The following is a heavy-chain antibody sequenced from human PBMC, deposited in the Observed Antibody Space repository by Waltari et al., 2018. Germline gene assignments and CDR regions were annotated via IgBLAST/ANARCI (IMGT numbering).Heavy chain of an antibody. CDR2: IIPIFGTA. J-gene: IGHJ4*02. Sequence: QVQLVQSGAEVKKPGSSVKVSCKASGGTFSSYAISWVRQAPGQGRGWVGGIIPIFGTANYAQKFQGRVTNTADESTSTAYMELSSLRSEDTAVYYCATAPRIAVAKRPFDYWGQGTLVTVSS. V-gene: IGHV1-69*01. CDR1: GGTFSSYA. CDR3: ATAPRIAVAKRPFDY. D-gene: IGHD6-19*01.